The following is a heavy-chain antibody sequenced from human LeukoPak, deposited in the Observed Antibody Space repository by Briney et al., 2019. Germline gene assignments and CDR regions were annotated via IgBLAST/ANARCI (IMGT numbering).Heavy chain of an antibody. V-gene: IGHV4-30-4*01. CDR2: SYYSGST. Sequence: SQTLSLTCTVSGGSISSGDYYWSGIRQPPGKGLEWIGYSYYSGSTYQNPSLKSRVTISVDPSKNQFSLKLSSVSAEDTAVYYCARAGIAAAVGGWGQGTLVTVSS. CDR1: GGSISSGDYY. CDR3: ARAGIAAAVGG. J-gene: IGHJ1*01. D-gene: IGHD6-13*01.